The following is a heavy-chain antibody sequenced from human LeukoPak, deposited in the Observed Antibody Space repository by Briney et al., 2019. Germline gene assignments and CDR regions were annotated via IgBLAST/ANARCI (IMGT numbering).Heavy chain of an antibody. CDR1: GYTFTSYY. D-gene: IGHD2-2*01. Sequence: ASVTVSCKASGYTFTSYYMHWVRQAPGQGLEWMGIINPSGGSTSYAQKFQGRVTMTRDTSTSTVYMELSSLRSEDTAVYYCARAYQLLWEGSGHAAFDIWGQGTMVTVSS. CDR3: ARAYQLLWEGSGHAAFDI. J-gene: IGHJ3*02. CDR2: INPSGGST. V-gene: IGHV1-46*01.